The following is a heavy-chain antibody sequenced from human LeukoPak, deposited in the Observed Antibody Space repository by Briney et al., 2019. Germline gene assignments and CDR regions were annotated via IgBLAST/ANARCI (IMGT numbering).Heavy chain of an antibody. CDR3: ARGVNGSGSQLDY. V-gene: IGHV3-21*01. D-gene: IGHD3-10*01. Sequence: GGSLRLSCAASEFAFSTYSMIWVRQAPGEGLEWVSSISSSSSYIYYADSVKGRFTISRDNAKNSLYLQMNSLRAEDTAVYYCARGVNGSGSQLDYWGQGTLVTVSS. CDR2: ISSSSSYI. CDR1: EFAFSTYS. J-gene: IGHJ4*02.